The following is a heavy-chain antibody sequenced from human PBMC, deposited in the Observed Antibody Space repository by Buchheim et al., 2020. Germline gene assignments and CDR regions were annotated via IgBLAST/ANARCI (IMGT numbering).Heavy chain of an antibody. CDR2: INPSGGST. Sequence: QVQLVQSGAEVKKPGPSVKVSCKASGYTFTSYYMHWVRQAPGQGLEWMGMINPSGGSTTYAQKLQGRVTMTRDTSTSTDSMELSSLRSEDTAVYYCARMSAATDYYYGMDVWGQGTT. D-gene: IGHD2-15*01. J-gene: IGHJ6*02. V-gene: IGHV1-46*01. CDR1: GYTFTSYY. CDR3: ARMSAATDYYYGMDV.